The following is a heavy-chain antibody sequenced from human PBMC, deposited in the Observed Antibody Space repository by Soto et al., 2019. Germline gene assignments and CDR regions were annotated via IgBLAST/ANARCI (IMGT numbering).Heavy chain of an antibody. J-gene: IGHJ4*02. CDR3: ATSFGSGSRAFDY. CDR2: FNPILSFS. V-gene: IGHV1-69*02. CDR1: GDTFNFYT. Sequence: QVQLVQSGAEVKKPGSSVKVSCKASGDTFNFYTINWVRQAPGLGLEWMGRFNPILSFSNSALKFQGRVTLNADKATSTAYVVLSSLRSEDTAIYCCATSFGSGSRAFDYWGQGALVTVSS. D-gene: IGHD3-10*01.